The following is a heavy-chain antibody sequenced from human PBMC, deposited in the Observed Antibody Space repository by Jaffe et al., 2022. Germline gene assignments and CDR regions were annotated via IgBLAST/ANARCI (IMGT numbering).Heavy chain of an antibody. Sequence: QITLKESGPTLVKPTQTLTLTCTFSGFSLSTSGVGVGWIRQPPGKALEWLALIYWNDDKRYSPSLKSRLTITKDTSKNQVVLTMTNMDPVDTATYYCAHRPNLNYDFWSGYPENWFDPWGQGTLVTVSS. V-gene: IGHV2-5*01. CDR2: IYWNDDK. J-gene: IGHJ5*02. D-gene: IGHD3-3*01. CDR3: AHRPNLNYDFWSGYPENWFDP. CDR1: GFSLSTSGVG.